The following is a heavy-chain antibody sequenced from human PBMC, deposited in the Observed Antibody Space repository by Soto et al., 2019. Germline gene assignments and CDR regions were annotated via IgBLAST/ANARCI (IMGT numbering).Heavy chain of an antibody. Sequence: EVQLLESGGGLVQPGGSLRLSCGGSGFTFNSYAMTWVRQAPGKGLERVSAISGSGGTTYYANSVKGRFTISRDQSKDTLYLQMNSLRAEDTAIYYCAKDRHYGSGTYSDSYLDYWGQGTLVTVSS. CDR2: ISGSGGTT. CDR1: GFTFNSYA. V-gene: IGHV3-23*01. D-gene: IGHD3-10*01. CDR3: AKDRHYGSGTYSDSYLDY. J-gene: IGHJ4*02.